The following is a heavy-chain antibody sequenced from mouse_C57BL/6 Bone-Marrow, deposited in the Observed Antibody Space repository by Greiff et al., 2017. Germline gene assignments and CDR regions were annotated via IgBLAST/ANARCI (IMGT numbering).Heavy chain of an antibody. V-gene: IGHV1-61*01. CDR3: AVYSNYLYWYFDV. CDR1: GYTFTSYW. CDR2: IYPSDSET. D-gene: IGHD2-5*01. J-gene: IGHJ1*03. Sequence: VQLQQSGAELVRPGSSVKLSCKASGYTFTSYWMDWVKQRPGQGLEWIGNIYPSDSETHYNQKFKDKATLTVDKSSSTAYMQLSSLPSEDSAVYYCAVYSNYLYWYFDVWGTGTTVTVSS.